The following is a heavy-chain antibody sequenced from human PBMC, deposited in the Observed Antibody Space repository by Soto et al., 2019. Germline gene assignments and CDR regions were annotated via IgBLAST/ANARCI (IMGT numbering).Heavy chain of an antibody. CDR2: ISSDGSNK. Sequence: QVQLVESGGGVVQPGRSLRLSCAASGFTLSSCGMHWVRQAPGKGLEWVALISSDGSNKYYADSVKGRFTISRENSKNTLFLQMNSLRDEDTAVYYCAKGLIVVTTDYYGMDVWGQGTTVTVSS. D-gene: IGHD3-22*01. V-gene: IGHV3-30*18. CDR1: GFTLSSCG. CDR3: AKGLIVVTTDYYGMDV. J-gene: IGHJ6*01.